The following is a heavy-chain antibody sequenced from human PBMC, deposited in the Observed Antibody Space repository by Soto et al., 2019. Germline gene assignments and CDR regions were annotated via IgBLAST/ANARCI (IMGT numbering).Heavy chain of an antibody. J-gene: IGHJ5*01. CDR1: GXKFSNYT. V-gene: IGHV3-23*01. CDR2: ISATGGGT. D-gene: IGHD3-16*01. CDR3: AKDRRAGGNSALYFDF. Sequence: GSLRLSSAASGXKFSNYTMSWVRQAPGKGLEWVSLISATGGGTYYADSVKCWFTISRDNSKNTLYLQVHSLTAEDTAVYYCAKDRRAGGNSALYFDFWGKGDQVTVS.